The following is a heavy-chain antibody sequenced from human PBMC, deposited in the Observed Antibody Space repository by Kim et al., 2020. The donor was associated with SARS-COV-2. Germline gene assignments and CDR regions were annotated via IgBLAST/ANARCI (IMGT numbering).Heavy chain of an antibody. D-gene: IGHD3-10*01. J-gene: IGHJ4*02. CDR3: AREPPKYYYNTRGIFDY. V-gene: IGHV3-48*03. Sequence: GGSLRLSCAASGFTFSSYEMNWVRQAPGKGLEWVSYISSSGSTIYYADSVKGRFTISRDNAKNSLYLQMNSLRAEDTAVYYCAREPPKYYYNTRGIFDYWGQGTLVTVSS. CDR1: GFTFSSYE. CDR2: ISSSGSTI.